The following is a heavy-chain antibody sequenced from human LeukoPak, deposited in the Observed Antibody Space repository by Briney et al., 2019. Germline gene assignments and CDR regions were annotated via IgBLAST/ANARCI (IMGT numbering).Heavy chain of an antibody. V-gene: IGHV4-59*01. CDR3: ARVLGYCSGGSCYSRPYGMDV. CDR1: GGSISSYY. Sequence: SETLSLTCTVSGGSISSYYWSWVRQPPGKGLEWIGYIYYSGSTNYNPSLKSRATILVDTSKNQFSLKLSSVTAADTAVYYCARVLGYCSGGSCYSRPYGMDVWGQGTTVTVSS. J-gene: IGHJ6*02. D-gene: IGHD2-15*01. CDR2: IYYSGST.